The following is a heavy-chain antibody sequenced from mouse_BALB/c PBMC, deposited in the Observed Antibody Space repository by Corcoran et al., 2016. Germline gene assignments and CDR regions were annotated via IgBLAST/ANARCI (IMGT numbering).Heavy chain of an antibody. CDR2: ISYDGSN. Sequence: DVQLQESGPGLVKPSQSLSLTCSVTGYSITSGYYWNWIRQFPGNKLEWMGYISYDGSNNYNPSLKNRISITRDTSKNQFFLKLDSVTTEDTATYYCERDHGNYDYWGQGTTLTVSS. CDR3: ERDHGNYDY. D-gene: IGHD2-1*01. V-gene: IGHV3-6*02. CDR1: GYSITSGYY. J-gene: IGHJ2*01.